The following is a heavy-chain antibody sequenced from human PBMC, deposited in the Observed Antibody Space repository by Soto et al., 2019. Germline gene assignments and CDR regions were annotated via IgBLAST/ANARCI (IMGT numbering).Heavy chain of an antibody. D-gene: IGHD2-8*01. CDR3: ARQEGLQWFTKGNYGMDV. Sequence: QVQLQQWGAGLSKPSETLSLTCAVYGGSFSGYYWTWIRQPPGKGLEWIGEINHRGNTNYNPSLKSRVTISVDTSENQFSLKLTSVTAADTAVYYCARQEGLQWFTKGNYGMDVWDQGTTVTVSS. V-gene: IGHV4-34*01. CDR1: GGSFSGYY. CDR2: INHRGNT. J-gene: IGHJ6*02.